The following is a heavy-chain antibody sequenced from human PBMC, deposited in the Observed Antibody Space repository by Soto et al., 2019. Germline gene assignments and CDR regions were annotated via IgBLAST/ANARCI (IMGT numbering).Heavy chain of an antibody. CDR3: TTDLAACGGDCYWDY. D-gene: IGHD2-21*01. Sequence: PGGSLRLSCAASGFTFSNAWMSWVRQAPGKGLEWVGRIKSKTDGGTTDYAAPVKGRFTISRDDSKNTLYLQMNSLKTEDTAVYYCTTDLAACGGDCYWDYWGQGTLVTVSS. J-gene: IGHJ4*02. CDR2: IKSKTDGGTT. CDR1: GFTFSNAW. V-gene: IGHV3-15*01.